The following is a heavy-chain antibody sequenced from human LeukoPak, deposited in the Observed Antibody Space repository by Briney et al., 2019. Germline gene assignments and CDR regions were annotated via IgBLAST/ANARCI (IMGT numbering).Heavy chain of an antibody. CDR3: ARDSRAYCSGGSCYSGYYYYYMDV. D-gene: IGHD2-15*01. CDR1: GFTFSSYS. Sequence: GGSLRLSCAASGFTFSSYSMNWVRQAPGKGLEWVSSISSSSSYIYYADSVKGRFTISRDNAKNSLYLQMNSLRAEDAAVYYCARDSRAYCSGGSCYSGYYYYYMDVWGKGTTVTVSS. J-gene: IGHJ6*03. CDR2: ISSSSSYI. V-gene: IGHV3-21*01.